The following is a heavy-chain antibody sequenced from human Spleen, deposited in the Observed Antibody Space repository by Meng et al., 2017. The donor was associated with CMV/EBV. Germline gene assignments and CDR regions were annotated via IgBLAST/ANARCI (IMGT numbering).Heavy chain of an antibody. J-gene: IGHJ4*02. CDR2: IDYTGYT. CDR3: ARGPETTSRIDY. Sequence: CAVSGGSFSGYYWIWIRQSPGKGLEWIGEIDYTGYTRYSPSLKSRLTISADTSNNQFSLRLISVTAADTALYYCARGPETTSRIDYWGQGALVTVSS. CDR1: GGSFSGYY. V-gene: IGHV4-34*01. D-gene: IGHD2-2*01.